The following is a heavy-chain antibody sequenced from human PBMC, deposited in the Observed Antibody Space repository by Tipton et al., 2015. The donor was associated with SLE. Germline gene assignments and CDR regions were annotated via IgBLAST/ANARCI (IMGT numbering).Heavy chain of an antibody. CDR1: GGSISSYY. V-gene: IGHV4-4*08. J-gene: IGHJ4*02. CDR2: IYTSGST. CDR3: ARGRPYYDFWSGYYFYYFDY. Sequence: TLSLTCTVSGGSISSYYWSWIRQPPGKGLEWIGYIYTSGSTNYNPSLKSRVTISVDTSKNQFSLKLSSVTAADTAVYYCARGRPYYDFWSGYYFYYFDYWGQGTLVTVSS. D-gene: IGHD3-3*01.